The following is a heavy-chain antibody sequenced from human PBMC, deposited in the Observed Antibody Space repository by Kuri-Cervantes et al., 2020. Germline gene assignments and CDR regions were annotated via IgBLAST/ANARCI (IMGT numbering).Heavy chain of an antibody. Sequence: SETLSLTCAVYGGSFSSYYWSWIRHPPGKGLEWIGEINHSGSTNYNPSLKSRVTISVDTSKNQFSLKLSSVTAADTAVYYCARDATGFGITMFREPGGGDAFDIWGQGTMVTVSS. CDR2: INHSGST. CDR1: GGSFSSYY. CDR3: ARDATGFGITMFREPGGGDAFDI. V-gene: IGHV4-34*01. J-gene: IGHJ3*02. D-gene: IGHD3-10*01.